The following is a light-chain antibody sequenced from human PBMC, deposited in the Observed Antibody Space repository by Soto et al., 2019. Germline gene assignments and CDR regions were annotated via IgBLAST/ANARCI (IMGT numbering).Light chain of an antibody. CDR3: QQYNTWPRT. CDR2: GAS. V-gene: IGKV3-15*01. J-gene: IGKJ1*01. CDR1: QSVTSN. Sequence: EIVMTQSPATLSVSPGERVTLSCRASQSVTSNLAWYQQKPGQAPRLLIYGASTGATGIPARFSDSGSGTEFTLTIGSLQSEDVAVYYCQQYNTWPRTFGQGTKVEIK.